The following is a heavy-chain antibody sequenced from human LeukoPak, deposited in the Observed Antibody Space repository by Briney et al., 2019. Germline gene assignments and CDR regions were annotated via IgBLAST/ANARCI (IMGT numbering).Heavy chain of an antibody. J-gene: IGHJ4*02. V-gene: IGHV3-7*01. CDR3: ARGRTGGNSQGPSDY. D-gene: IGHD4-23*01. Sequence: GGSLRLSCAASGFTLSSYWMSWVRQAPGKGLEWVANIGQDASDIHYVDSVKGRFTISRDNAKNSLYLQMNSLRAEDTAVYSCARGRTGGNSQGPSDYWGQGTLVTVSS. CDR1: GFTLSSYW. CDR2: IGQDASDI.